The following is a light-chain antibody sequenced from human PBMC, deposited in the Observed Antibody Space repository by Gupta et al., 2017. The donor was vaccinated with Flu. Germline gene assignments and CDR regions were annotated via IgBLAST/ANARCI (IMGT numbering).Light chain of an antibody. CDR3: QQRNFLPFN. V-gene: IGKV3-11*01. CDR1: ENFKNF. J-gene: IGKJ3*01. Sequence: GESATPSCRARENFKNFLAWYQQTPDHPPRLLIYDASNRATGVPAIFSGSASATDFPLTISSLQPEDFAVYYCQQRNFLPFNFGPGTRVDMK. CDR2: DAS.